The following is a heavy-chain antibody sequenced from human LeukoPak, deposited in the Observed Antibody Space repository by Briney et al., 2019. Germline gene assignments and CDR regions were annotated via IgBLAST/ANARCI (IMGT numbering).Heavy chain of an antibody. CDR2: IYSGGST. V-gene: IGHV3-53*01. Sequence: PGGSLRLSCAASGFTVSSNYMSWVRQAPGKGLEWVSVIYSGGSTYYADSVKGRFTISRDNSKNTLYLQMNSLRAEDTAVYYCARDRYYYDSSGYYYNRADAFDIWGQGTMVTVSS. CDR3: ARDRYYYDSSGYYYNRADAFDI. J-gene: IGHJ3*02. CDR1: GFTVSSNY. D-gene: IGHD3-22*01.